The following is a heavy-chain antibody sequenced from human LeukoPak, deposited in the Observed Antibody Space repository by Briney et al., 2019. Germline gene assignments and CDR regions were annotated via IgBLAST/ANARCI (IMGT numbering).Heavy chain of an antibody. D-gene: IGHD3-3*01. CDR2: IYHSGST. J-gene: IGHJ4*02. CDR1: GGSISSSSYY. CDR3: AGRGGGYDFWSGYYYYGY. Sequence: SDTLSLTCTVSGGSISSSSYYWHWIRQPPGKGLEWIGSIYHSGSTYYNPSLKSRVTISVDTSKNQFSLKLSSVTAADTAVYYCAGRGGGYDFWSGYYYYGYWGQGTLVTVSS. V-gene: IGHV4-39*07.